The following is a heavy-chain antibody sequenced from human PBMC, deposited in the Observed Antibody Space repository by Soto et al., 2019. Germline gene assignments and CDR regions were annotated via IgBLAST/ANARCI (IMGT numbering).Heavy chain of an antibody. V-gene: IGHV3-9*01. D-gene: IGHD3-22*01. J-gene: IGHJ6*02. CDR3: AKDTGDSSGYYYYYYYGMDV. Sequence: PGGSLRLSCAASGFIFDNYAMHWVRQAPGKGLGWVSGISWNSGDVGYADSVKGRFTISRDNAENSLYLQMNSLRPEDTALYYCAKDTGDSSGYYYYYYYGMDVWGQGTTVTVS. CDR1: GFIFDNYA. CDR2: ISWNSGDV.